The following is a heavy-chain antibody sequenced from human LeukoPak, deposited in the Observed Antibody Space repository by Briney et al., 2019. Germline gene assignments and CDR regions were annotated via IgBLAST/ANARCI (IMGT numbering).Heavy chain of an antibody. Sequence: PSETLSLTCAVYGGSFSGYYWSWIRQPPGKGLEWIGYIYYSGSTNYNPSLKSRVTISVDTSKNQFSLKLSSVTAADTAVYYCARGYSSSFDIWGQGTMVTVSS. D-gene: IGHD6-13*01. J-gene: IGHJ3*02. CDR1: GGSFSGYY. CDR2: IYYSGST. V-gene: IGHV4-59*01. CDR3: ARGYSSSFDI.